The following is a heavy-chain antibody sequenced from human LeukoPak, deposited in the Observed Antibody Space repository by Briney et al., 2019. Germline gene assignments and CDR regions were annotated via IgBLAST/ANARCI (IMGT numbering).Heavy chain of an antibody. V-gene: IGHV3-23*01. J-gene: IGHJ4*02. CDR3: AKDRYYGSGSYYFDY. D-gene: IGHD3-10*01. Sequence: PGGSLRLSCAASGFTFSSYAMSWVRQAPGEGLEWVSAISGSGGSTYYADSVKGRFTISRDNSKNTLYLQMNSLRAEDTAVYYCAKDRYYGSGSYYFDYWGQGTLVTVSS. CDR1: GFTFSSYA. CDR2: ISGSGGST.